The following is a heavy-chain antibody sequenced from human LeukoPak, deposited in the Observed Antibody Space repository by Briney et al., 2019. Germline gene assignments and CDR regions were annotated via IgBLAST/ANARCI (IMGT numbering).Heavy chain of an antibody. V-gene: IGHV1-69*01. CDR3: ARLDYGDYGHYYYFYMDV. J-gene: IGHJ6*03. CDR2: IIPIFGTA. Sequence: SSVKVSCKASGGTFSSYAISWVRQAPGQGLEWMGGIIPIFGTANYAQKFQGRVTITADETTSKAYMELRSLRSDDTAVYYCARLDYGDYGHYYYFYMDVWGKGTTVTVSS. CDR1: GGTFSSYA. D-gene: IGHD4-17*01.